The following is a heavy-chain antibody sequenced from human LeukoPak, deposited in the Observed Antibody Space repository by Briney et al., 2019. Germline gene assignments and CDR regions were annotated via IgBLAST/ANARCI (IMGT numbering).Heavy chain of an antibody. D-gene: IGHD1-26*01. CDR1: GFTFSSYA. CDR2: LSGSLDRT. V-gene: IGHV3-23*01. CDR3: AKYRLGPTSEFDL. J-gene: IGHJ4*02. Sequence: GSLRLSCAASGFTFSSYAMHWVRQAPGKGPDWVSSLSGSLDRTYYADSVQGRFTISRDNVKNILYLEMNTLRVEDTALYYCAKYRLGPTSEFDLWGQGTLVTVSS.